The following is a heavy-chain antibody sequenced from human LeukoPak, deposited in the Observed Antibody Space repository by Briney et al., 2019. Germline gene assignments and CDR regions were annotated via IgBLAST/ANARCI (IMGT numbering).Heavy chain of an antibody. D-gene: IGHD6-13*01. Sequence: GGSLRLSCAASGFTFSSYGMHWVRQAPGKGLECVALISYDGSNKYYADSVKGRFTISRDNSKNTLYLQMNSLRAEDTAVYYCAKDKSSSWYGDTDYWGQGTLVTVSS. V-gene: IGHV3-30*18. J-gene: IGHJ4*02. CDR1: GFTFSSYG. CDR2: ISYDGSNK. CDR3: AKDKSSSWYGDTDY.